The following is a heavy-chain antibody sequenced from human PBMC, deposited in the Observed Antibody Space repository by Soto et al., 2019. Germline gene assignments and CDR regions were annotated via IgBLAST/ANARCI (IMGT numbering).Heavy chain of an antibody. Sequence: SETLCLTCVFSGWSLSDYFWSWIRQPPGMALEWIGEINHLGSINYNPSLKSRVTMSVDTSKNQFSLTLNSVTAADTATYYCARGGISHWAYFYYMDVWDRGTTVTVSS. CDR1: GWSLSDYF. CDR2: INHLGSI. CDR3: ARGGISHWAYFYYMDV. V-gene: IGHV4-34*01. D-gene: IGHD2-21*01. J-gene: IGHJ6*03.